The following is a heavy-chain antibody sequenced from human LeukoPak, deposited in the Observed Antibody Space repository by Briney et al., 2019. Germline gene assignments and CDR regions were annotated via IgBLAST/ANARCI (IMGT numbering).Heavy chain of an antibody. V-gene: IGHV3-53*01. CDR3: TKLKGWYGEGFFDY. CDR1: GFTVSSNY. Sequence: GGSLRLSCAASGFTVSSNYMSWVRQPAGKGLEWVSVLYSGGATFYAESVKGRFTISGDTSKNTLYLQMNDLRADDTAVYYCTKLKGWYGEGFFDYWGQGTLVTVSS. D-gene: IGHD6-19*01. J-gene: IGHJ4*02. CDR2: LYSGGAT.